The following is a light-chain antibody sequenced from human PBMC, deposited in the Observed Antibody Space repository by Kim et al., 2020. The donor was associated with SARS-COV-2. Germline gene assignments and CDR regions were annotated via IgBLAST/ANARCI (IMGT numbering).Light chain of an antibody. CDR3: QQCHSSPRT. Sequence: APGERATLSCRASQSVTSSFLAWYQQKPGQAPRLLIYGASSRATGIPDRFSGSGSGTDFTLTISRLEPEDFAVYYCQQCHSSPRTFGQGTKVDIK. J-gene: IGKJ1*01. CDR2: GAS. V-gene: IGKV3-20*01. CDR1: QSVTSSF.